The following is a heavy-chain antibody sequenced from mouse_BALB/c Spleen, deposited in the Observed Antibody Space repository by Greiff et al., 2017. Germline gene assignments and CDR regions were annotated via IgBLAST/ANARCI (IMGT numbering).Heavy chain of an antibody. J-gene: IGHJ3*01. D-gene: IGHD1-3*01. CDR1: GFAFSSYD. CDR2: ISSGGGST. CDR3: ARQSGNSAWFAY. V-gene: IGHV5-12-1*01. Sequence: EVQRVESGGGLVKPGGSLKLSCAASGFAFSSYDMSWVRQTPEKRLEWVAYISSGGGSTYYPDTVKGRFTISRDNAKNTLYLQMSSLKSEDTAMYYCARQSGNSAWFAYWGQGTLVTVSA.